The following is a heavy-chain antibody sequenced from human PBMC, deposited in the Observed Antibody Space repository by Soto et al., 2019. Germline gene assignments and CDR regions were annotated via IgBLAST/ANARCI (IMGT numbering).Heavy chain of an antibody. Sequence: QVRLVQSAAEVKKHGASVKVSCKASGYTFTNYGISWVRQAHGHGLEWMGWISGYNGNTHLAQKLQGRVTMTTATPTNTACMELRSLRSGDTAVYYCAMIADCSITTCSVPSRFHIRGYYYYYGLDVWGQGTRVAVSS. CDR2: ISGYNGNT. J-gene: IGHJ6*02. D-gene: IGHD2-2*01. V-gene: IGHV1-18*01. CDR3: AMIADCSITTCSVPSRFHIRGYYYYYGLDV. CDR1: GYTFTNYG.